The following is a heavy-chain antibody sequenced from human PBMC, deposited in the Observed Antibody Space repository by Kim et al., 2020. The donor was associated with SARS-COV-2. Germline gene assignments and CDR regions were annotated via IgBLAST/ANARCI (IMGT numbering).Heavy chain of an antibody. Sequence: GGSLRLSCAASGFTFSSYGMHWVRQAPGKGLEWVAVIWYDGSNKYYADSVKGRFTISRDNSKNTLYLQMNSLRAEDTAVYYCARDAGRWLQLLGYYYYYGMDVWGQGTTVTVSS. D-gene: IGHD5-12*01. CDR3: ARDAGRWLQLLGYYYYYGMDV. CDR1: GFTFSSYG. J-gene: IGHJ6*02. CDR2: IWYDGSNK. V-gene: IGHV3-33*01.